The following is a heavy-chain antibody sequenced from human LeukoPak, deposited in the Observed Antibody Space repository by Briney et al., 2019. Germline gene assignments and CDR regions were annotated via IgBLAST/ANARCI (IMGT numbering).Heavy chain of an antibody. J-gene: IGHJ5*02. Sequence: GGSLRLSCAASGFTFSSYAMSWVRQAPGKGLEWVSAISGSGGSTYYADSVKGRFTISRDNSKNTLYLQMNSLRAEDTAVYYCAKDESLSSSWYWYGYAVNWFDPWGQGTLVTVSS. D-gene: IGHD6-13*01. CDR2: ISGSGGST. V-gene: IGHV3-23*01. CDR3: AKDESLSSSWYWYGYAVNWFDP. CDR1: GFTFSSYA.